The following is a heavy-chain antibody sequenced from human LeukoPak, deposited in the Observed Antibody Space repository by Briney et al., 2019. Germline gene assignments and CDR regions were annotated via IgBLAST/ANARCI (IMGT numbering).Heavy chain of an antibody. Sequence: SETLSLTCIVSGGSISGYYWSWVRQAPGKGLGWIGYMYYSGSTNQNPSLKSRLTISVDTSKNQVSLKLISATAADTAVYYCANSPDNSSQFYYYMDVWGKGTTVTVSS. CDR1: GGSISGYY. D-gene: IGHD5-24*01. CDR2: MYYSGST. CDR3: ANSPDNSSQFYYYMDV. J-gene: IGHJ6*03. V-gene: IGHV4-59*01.